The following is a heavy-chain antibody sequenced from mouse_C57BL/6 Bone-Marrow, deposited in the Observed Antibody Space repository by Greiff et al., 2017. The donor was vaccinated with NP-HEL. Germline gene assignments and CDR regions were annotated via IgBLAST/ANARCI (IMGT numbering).Heavy chain of an antibody. CDR2: IHPNSGST. V-gene: IGHV1-64*01. CDR3: ACNYEGCGYAMDY. Sequence: QVQLKQPGAELVKPGASVKLSCKASGYTFTSYWMHWVKQRPGQGLEWIGMIHPNSGSTNYNEKFKSKATLTVDKSSSTAYMQLSSLTSEDSAVYYCACNYEGCGYAMDYWGQGTSVTVSS. CDR1: GYTFTSYW. J-gene: IGHJ4*01. D-gene: IGHD2-1*01.